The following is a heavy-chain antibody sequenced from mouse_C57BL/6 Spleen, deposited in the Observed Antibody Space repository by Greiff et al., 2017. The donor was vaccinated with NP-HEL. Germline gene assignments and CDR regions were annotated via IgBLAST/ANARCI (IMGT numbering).Heavy chain of an antibody. Sequence: VMLVESGPGLVAPSQSLSITCTVSGFSLTGYGVHWVRQPPGKGLEWLGVIWAGGSTNYNSAIMSRLSISKDNSKSQVFLKLNSLQTDETAMYYCARLEDIWGQGTTPRDSS. D-gene: IGHD1-3*01. V-gene: IGHV2-9*02. CDR2: IWAGGST. J-gene: IGHJ2*01. CDR3: ARLEDI. CDR1: GFSLTGYG.